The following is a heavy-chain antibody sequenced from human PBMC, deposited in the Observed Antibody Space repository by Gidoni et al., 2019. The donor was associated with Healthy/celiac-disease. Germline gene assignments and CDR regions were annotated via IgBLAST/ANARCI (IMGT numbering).Heavy chain of an antibody. V-gene: IGHV4-61*01. Sequence: QVQLQESGPGLVKPSETLSLTCTVPGGPVSNDPYDWSWIRQPPGKGLQWIGYIYYRGSSGSTNLNPSLKSRVTLSVDTSKNQFSLKLSSVTAADTAVYYCAREAGKSGVDWYYYGMDVWGQGTTVTVSS. J-gene: IGHJ6*02. CDR3: AREAGKSGVDWYYYGMDV. CDR1: GGPVSNDPYD. CDR2: IYYRGSSGST. D-gene: IGHD6-19*01.